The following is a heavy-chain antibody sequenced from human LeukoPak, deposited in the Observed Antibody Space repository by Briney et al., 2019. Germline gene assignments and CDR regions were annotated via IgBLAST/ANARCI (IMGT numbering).Heavy chain of an antibody. CDR3: ARILRAYCGGDCYPHYYYSYMDV. D-gene: IGHD2-21*02. CDR2: IYYSGST. V-gene: IGHV4-59*01. Sequence: SETLSLTCTVSGGSISSYYWSWIRQPPGKGLEWIGYIYYSGSTNYNPSLKSRVTISVDTSKNQFPLKLSSVTAADTAVYYCARILRAYCGGDCYPHYYYSYMDVWGKGTTVTISS. J-gene: IGHJ6*03. CDR1: GGSISSYY.